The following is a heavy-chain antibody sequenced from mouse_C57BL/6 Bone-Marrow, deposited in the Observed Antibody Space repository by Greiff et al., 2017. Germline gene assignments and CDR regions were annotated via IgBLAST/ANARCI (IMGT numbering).Heavy chain of an antibody. Sequence: VQLQQSGAELVKPGASVKISCKASGYAFSSYWMNWVKPRPGKSLEWIGQIYPGDGDTNYNGKFKGKATLTADKSSCTAYMQLSSLTPDDSAVYFCARGAYWGQGTLVTVSA. J-gene: IGHJ3*01. CDR2: IYPGDGDT. CDR3: ARGAY. V-gene: IGHV1-80*01. CDR1: GYAFSSYW.